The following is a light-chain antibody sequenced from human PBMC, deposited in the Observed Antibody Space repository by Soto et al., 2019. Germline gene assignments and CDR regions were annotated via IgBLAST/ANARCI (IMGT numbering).Light chain of an antibody. CDR3: QQYGSSGT. J-gene: IGKJ1*01. V-gene: IGKV3-20*01. CDR1: QSVSNDY. CDR2: GAS. Sequence: DILSTQSPGTLSLSPGERATLSCRASQSVSNDYLAWYQQKPGQAPRLLIYGASNRASGIPDRFSGSGAGTVFPLTISRLEAEDFAVYYCQQYGSSGTFGQGTKVDIK.